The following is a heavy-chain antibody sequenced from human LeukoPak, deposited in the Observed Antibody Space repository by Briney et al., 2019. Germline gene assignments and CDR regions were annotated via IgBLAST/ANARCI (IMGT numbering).Heavy chain of an antibody. CDR2: ISWNGGSI. Sequence: GGSLRLSCAASGFTFDDYAMHWVRQAPGKGLEWVSGISWNGGSIGYADSVKGRFTISRDNAKNSLYLQMNSLRAEDTALYYCAKDIARYYYYYGMDVWGQGTTVTVSS. CDR3: AKDIARYYYYYGMDV. J-gene: IGHJ6*02. CDR1: GFTFDDYA. V-gene: IGHV3-9*01.